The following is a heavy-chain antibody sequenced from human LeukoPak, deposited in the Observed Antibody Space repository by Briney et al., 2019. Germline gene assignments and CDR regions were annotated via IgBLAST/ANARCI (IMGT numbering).Heavy chain of an antibody. J-gene: IGHJ4*02. CDR3: ARSSRIQLWFLFGY. CDR1: GGTFSSYA. D-gene: IGHD5-18*01. Sequence: ASVKVSCKASGGTFSSYAIGWVRQAPGQGLEWMGGIIPIFGTANYAQKFQGRVTITTDESTSTAYMELSSLRSEDTAVYYCARSSRIQLWFLFGYWGQGTLVTVSS. V-gene: IGHV1-69*05. CDR2: IIPIFGTA.